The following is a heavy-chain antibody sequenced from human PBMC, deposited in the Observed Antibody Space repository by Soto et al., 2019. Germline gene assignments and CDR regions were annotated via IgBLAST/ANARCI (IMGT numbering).Heavy chain of an antibody. CDR1: GYSFTSYW. Sequence: PGESLKISCKGSGYSFTSYWISWVRQMPGKGLEWMGRIDPSYSYTNYSPSFQGHVTISADKSISTAYLQWSSLKASDTAMYYCSRHSRQLIAFDYWGQGLLVSVFS. D-gene: IGHD2-2*01. CDR3: SRHSRQLIAFDY. J-gene: IGHJ4*02. V-gene: IGHV5-10-1*01. CDR2: IDPSYSYT.